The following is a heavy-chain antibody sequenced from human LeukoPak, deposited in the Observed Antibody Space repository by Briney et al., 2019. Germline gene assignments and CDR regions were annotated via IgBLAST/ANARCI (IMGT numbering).Heavy chain of an antibody. V-gene: IGHV3-48*03. CDR2: ISSRGSTI. CDR3: ATNHDY. Sequence: GGSLALSCAASGFPFSSYEMNWGGQAAGKGLEWVAYISSRGSTIYNTRSVKGRFTISRDNPKNSLYLQMNSLRAEDTAVYYCATNHDYGGEGTLVTVSS. J-gene: IGHJ4*02. CDR1: GFPFSSYE.